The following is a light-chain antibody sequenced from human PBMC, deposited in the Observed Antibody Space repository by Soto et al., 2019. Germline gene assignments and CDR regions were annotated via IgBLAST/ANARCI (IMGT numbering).Light chain of an antibody. Sequence: EIVMTQSPATLSVSPGERATLSCRASQSVSIDLAWYQQTPGQAPRLLIYGASTRATGIPVRFSGGGSGTDFTLTISRLEPEDFAVYYCQQFSSYPLTFGGGTKVDIK. CDR2: GAS. CDR1: QSVSID. J-gene: IGKJ4*01. V-gene: IGKV3-15*01. CDR3: QQFSSYPLT.